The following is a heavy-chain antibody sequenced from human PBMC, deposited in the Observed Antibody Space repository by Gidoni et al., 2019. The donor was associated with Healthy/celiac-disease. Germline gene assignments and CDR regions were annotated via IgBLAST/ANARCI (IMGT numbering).Heavy chain of an antibody. CDR1: GFTFSSYA. D-gene: IGHD6-13*01. J-gene: IGHJ5*02. CDR2: ISGSGGST. Sequence: EVQLLESGGGLVQPGGSLRLSCAASGFTFSSYAMSWVRQAPGKGLEWVSAISGSGGSTYYADSVKGRFTISRDNSKNTLYLQMNSLRAEDTAVYYCAKAGTVEQQLPSWFDPWGQGTLVTVSS. V-gene: IGHV3-23*01. CDR3: AKAGTVEQQLPSWFDP.